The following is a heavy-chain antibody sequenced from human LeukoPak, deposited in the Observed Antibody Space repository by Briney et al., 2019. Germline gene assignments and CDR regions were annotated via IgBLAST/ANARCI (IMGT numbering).Heavy chain of an antibody. V-gene: IGHV1-2*02. J-gene: IGHJ4*02. CDR1: GYTVTGYY. Sequence: GASVKVSCKASGYTVTGYYLHWVRQAPGQGLEWMGWINPRTGGINYAQKFQGRVTLTRDTSISTAYMELRRLRYDDTAVYYCASRVPAAVLDVWGQGTLVTVSS. CDR2: INPRTGGI. CDR3: ASRVPAAVLDV. D-gene: IGHD2-2*01.